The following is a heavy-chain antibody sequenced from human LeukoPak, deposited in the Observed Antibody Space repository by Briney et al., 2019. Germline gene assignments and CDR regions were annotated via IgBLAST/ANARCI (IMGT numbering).Heavy chain of an antibody. CDR3: AKDGDYVQNYYYYGMDV. CDR1: GFTFSNYG. J-gene: IGHJ6*02. D-gene: IGHD4-17*01. CDR2: IAYDGINK. Sequence: VGSLRLSCAASGFTFSNYGIPCARQAPGKGLEWVAVIAYDGINKYYADSVKGRFTISRDNSRNTLYPQMNSLRAEDTAVYYCAKDGDYVQNYYYYGMDVWGQGTTVTVPS. V-gene: IGHV3-30*18.